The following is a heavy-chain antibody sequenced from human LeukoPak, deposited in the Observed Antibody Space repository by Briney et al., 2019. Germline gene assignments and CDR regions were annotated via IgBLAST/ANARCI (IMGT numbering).Heavy chain of an antibody. CDR3: ARDLISYDSSGMTAFDY. CDR1: GYTFTGYY. D-gene: IGHD3-22*01. J-gene: IGHJ4*02. CDR2: INPNSGGT. V-gene: IGHV1-2*02. Sequence: ASVKVSCKASGYTFTGYYMHWVRQASGQGLEWIWWINPNSGGTNYAQKFQGRVTMTRDTSISTAHMELSRLRYDDTAVYYCARDLISYDSSGMTAFDYWGQGTLVTVSS.